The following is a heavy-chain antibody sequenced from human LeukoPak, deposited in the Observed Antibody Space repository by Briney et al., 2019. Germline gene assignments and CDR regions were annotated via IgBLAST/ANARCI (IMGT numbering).Heavy chain of an antibody. CDR3: AKEGSSGWSLDY. CDR1: GFTFSSYG. V-gene: IGHV3-30*02. CDR2: IRYDGINK. J-gene: IGHJ4*02. D-gene: IGHD6-19*01. Sequence: GGSLRLSCAASGFTFSSYGMHWVRQAPGEGLEWVAFIRYDGINKYYADSVKGRFTISRDNSKDTLYLQMSSLRAEDTAVYYCAKEGSSGWSLDYWGQGTLVTVSS.